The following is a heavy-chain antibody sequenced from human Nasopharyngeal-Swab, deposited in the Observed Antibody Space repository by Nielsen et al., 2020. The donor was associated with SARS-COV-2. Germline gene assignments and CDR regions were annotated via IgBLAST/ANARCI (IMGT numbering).Heavy chain of an antibody. CDR2: IYYSGST. D-gene: IGHD6-13*01. Sequence: SETLSLTCTVSGGSISSYYWSWIRQPPGKGLEWIGYIYYSGSTNYNPSLKSRVTISVDTSKNQFSLNLSSVTAADTAVYYCARDMGAGIAAAGHYYYGMDVWGQGTTVTVSS. V-gene: IGHV4-59*13. CDR3: ARDMGAGIAAAGHYYYGMDV. CDR1: GGSISSYY. J-gene: IGHJ6*02.